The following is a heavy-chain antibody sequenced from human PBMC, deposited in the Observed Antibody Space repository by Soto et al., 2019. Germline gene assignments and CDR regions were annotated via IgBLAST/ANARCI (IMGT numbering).Heavy chain of an antibody. CDR1: GGSISSYY. CDR3: AREDSSGRIGNAFDI. V-gene: IGHV4-59*12. J-gene: IGHJ3*02. Sequence: PSETLSLTCTVSGGSISSYYWSWMRQPPGKGLEWIAYIYYSGSTNYNPSLKSRVTISVDTSKNQFSLKLSSVTAADTAVYYCAREDSSGRIGNAFDIWGQGTMVTVAS. D-gene: IGHD6-19*01. CDR2: IYYSGST.